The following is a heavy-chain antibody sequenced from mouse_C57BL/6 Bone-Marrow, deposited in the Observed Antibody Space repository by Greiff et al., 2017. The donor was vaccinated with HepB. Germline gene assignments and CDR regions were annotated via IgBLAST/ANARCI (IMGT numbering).Heavy chain of an antibody. CDR2: IYPGGGYT. CDR3: ASYSNYDNYAMDY. J-gene: IGHJ4*01. D-gene: IGHD2-5*01. V-gene: IGHV1-63*01. Sequence: QVQLKESGAELVRPGTSVKMSCKASGYTFTNYWIGWAKQRPGHGLEWIGDIYPGGGYTNYNEKFKGKATLTADKSSSTAYLQFSSLTSEDSAIYYCASYSNYDNYAMDYWGQGTSVTVSS. CDR1: GYTFTNYW.